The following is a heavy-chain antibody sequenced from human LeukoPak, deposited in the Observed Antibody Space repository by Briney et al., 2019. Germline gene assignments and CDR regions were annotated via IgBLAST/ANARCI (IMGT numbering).Heavy chain of an antibody. Sequence: GGSLRLSCSVSGFSFNSYVLHWVRQAPGKGLESVSGISQNGDNTYYADSAKGRFTISKDNSENTLYLQMNSLRPEDTAVYYCMNPNHYGSGRWGQGTLVTVSS. V-gene: IGHV3-64D*06. CDR1: GFSFNSYV. CDR3: MNPNHYGSGR. CDR2: ISQNGDNT. J-gene: IGHJ4*02. D-gene: IGHD3-10*01.